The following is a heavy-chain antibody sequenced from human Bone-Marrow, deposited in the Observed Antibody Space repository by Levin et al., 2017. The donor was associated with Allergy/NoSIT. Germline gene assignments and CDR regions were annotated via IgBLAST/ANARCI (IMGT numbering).Heavy chain of an antibody. V-gene: IGHV3-20*04. J-gene: IGHJ4*02. CDR1: GFSFGDYY. D-gene: IGHD2-15*01. Sequence: GGSLRLSCEVSGFSFGDYYMTWVRQVPGKGLEWVSGINWNGVTTDYADSVKGRFTVSRDNAKNSLYLQMNSLTAEDTAIYFCARVHSYLTAYFDFWGQGTLVSVSS. CDR2: INWNGVTT. CDR3: ARVHSYLTAYFDF.